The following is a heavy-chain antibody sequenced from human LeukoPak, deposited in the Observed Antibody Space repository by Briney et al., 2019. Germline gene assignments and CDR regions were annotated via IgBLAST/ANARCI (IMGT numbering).Heavy chain of an antibody. J-gene: IGHJ6*02. Sequence: GGSLRLSCSASGFTFSSYAMHRVRQAPGKGLEYVSAISSNGGSTYYADSVKGRFTISRDNSKNTLYLQMSSLRAEDTAVYYCVKDLKRIQLWLLGGMDVWGQGTTVTVSS. V-gene: IGHV3-64D*06. CDR1: GFTFSSYA. CDR3: VKDLKRIQLWLLGGMDV. CDR2: ISSNGGST. D-gene: IGHD5-18*01.